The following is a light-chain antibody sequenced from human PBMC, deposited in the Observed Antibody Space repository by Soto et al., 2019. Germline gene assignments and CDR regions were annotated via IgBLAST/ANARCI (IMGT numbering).Light chain of an antibody. Sequence: DIQMTQSPSSLSASVGDTVTITCRASQNIDIYLNWYQQKPGTAPKVLISGASNLQRGVPSRFSGSGSGTDFTRTINNLQPEDFASYFCQQTFNSPPWTFGQGTKVDVK. CDR2: GAS. CDR1: QNIDIY. J-gene: IGKJ1*01. CDR3: QQTFNSPPWT. V-gene: IGKV1-39*01.